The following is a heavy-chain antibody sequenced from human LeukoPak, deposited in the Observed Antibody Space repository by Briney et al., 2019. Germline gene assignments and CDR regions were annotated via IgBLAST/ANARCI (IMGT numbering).Heavy chain of an antibody. D-gene: IGHD6-6*01. CDR1: GGSISSSSYY. CDR3: ASWLVSTSPGNWFDP. J-gene: IGHJ5*02. V-gene: IGHV4-39*01. CDR2: IYYSGST. Sequence: SETLSLTCTVSGGSISSSSYYWGWIRQPPGKGLEWIGSIYYSGSTYYNPSLKSRVTISVDTSKNQFSLKLSSVTAADTAVYYCASWLVSTSPGNWFDPWGQGTLVTVSS.